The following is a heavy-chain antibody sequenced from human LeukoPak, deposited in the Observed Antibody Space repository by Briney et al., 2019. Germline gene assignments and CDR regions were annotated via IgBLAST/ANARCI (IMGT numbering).Heavy chain of an antibody. Sequence: SQTLSLTCAISGDSVSSNSAAWNWIRQSPSRGLEWLGRTYYRSKWYYDYAASVKSRITIYADTSKNQFSLQLNSVTPEDTAMYYCARGGGSYYHYWGQGTLVTVSS. CDR2: TYYRSKWYY. CDR3: ARGGGSYYHY. J-gene: IGHJ4*02. CDR1: GDSVSSNSAA. V-gene: IGHV6-1*01. D-gene: IGHD1-26*01.